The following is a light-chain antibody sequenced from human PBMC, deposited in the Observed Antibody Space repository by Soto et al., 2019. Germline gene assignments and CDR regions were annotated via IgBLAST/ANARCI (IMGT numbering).Light chain of an antibody. CDR2: AAS. CDR3: QKYNSAPNT. Sequence: DIQMTQSPSSLSASIGDRVTITCRASQDISHYLAWYQQKPGKVPKVLIYAASTLQTGVESRFSGSGFGTVFTLTINSLQPEDVATYYCQKYNSAPNTCGRGTRLEIK. J-gene: IGKJ2*01. V-gene: IGKV1-27*01. CDR1: QDISHY.